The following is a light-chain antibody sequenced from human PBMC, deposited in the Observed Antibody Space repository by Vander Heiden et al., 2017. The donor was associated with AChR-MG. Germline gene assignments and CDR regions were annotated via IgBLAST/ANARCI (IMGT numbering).Light chain of an antibody. J-gene: IGKJ2*01. CDR3: QQHDYLPFT. Sequence: DIQLTQSPTSLSASVGDRVTITCQASQDIRNSLNWYQHKPGKAPKLLIYDASNLETGDASRFSGGGFGTEFTLTISSLQPEDVATYYCQQHDYLPFTFGQRTKLEI. V-gene: IGKV1-33*01. CDR1: QDIRNS. CDR2: DAS.